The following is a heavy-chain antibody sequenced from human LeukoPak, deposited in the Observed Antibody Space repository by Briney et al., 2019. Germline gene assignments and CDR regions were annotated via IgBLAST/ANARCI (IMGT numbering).Heavy chain of an antibody. J-gene: IGHJ4*02. D-gene: IGHD6-6*01. CDR3: ARGSSYSSSPPGFDY. CDR1: RGSISSYY. V-gene: IGHV4-59*01. Sequence: SETPSLTCSISRGSISSYYWSWIRQPPGTRLEWIGYIYYSGSTNYNPSLKSRVTISVDTSKNQFSLKLSSVTAADTAVYYCARGSSYSSSPPGFDYWGQGTLVTVSS. CDR2: IYYSGST.